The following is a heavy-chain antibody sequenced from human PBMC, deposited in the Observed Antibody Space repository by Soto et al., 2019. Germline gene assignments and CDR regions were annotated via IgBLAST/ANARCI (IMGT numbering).Heavy chain of an antibody. CDR1: GFTVSSNY. D-gene: IGHD6-13*01. Sequence: GGSLRLSCAASGFTVSSNYMSWVRQAPGKGLEWVSVIYSGGSTYYADSVKGRFTISRDNSKNTLYLQMNSLRAEDTAVYYCARDGYISCYNYYYYGMDVWGQGTTVTVS. CDR2: IYSGGST. J-gene: IGHJ6*02. CDR3: ARDGYISCYNYYYYGMDV. V-gene: IGHV3-53*01.